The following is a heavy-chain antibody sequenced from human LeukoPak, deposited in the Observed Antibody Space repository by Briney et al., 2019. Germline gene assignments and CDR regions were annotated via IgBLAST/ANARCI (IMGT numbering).Heavy chain of an antibody. CDR2: INNDGTAT. D-gene: IGHD1-26*01. CDR1: GFTFNYFW. V-gene: IGHV3-74*01. CDR3: ATVGEY. J-gene: IGHJ4*02. Sequence: GGSLRLSCAASGFTFNYFWMHWVRQVPGKGPVWVSGINNDGTATYYADSVKGRFTISRDNAKNTVYLQMNGLRAEDTSVYFCATVGEYWGQGTLVTVSS.